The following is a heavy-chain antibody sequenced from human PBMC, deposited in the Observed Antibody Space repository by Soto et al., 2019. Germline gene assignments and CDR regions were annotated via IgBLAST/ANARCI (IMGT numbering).Heavy chain of an antibody. D-gene: IGHD3-3*01. CDR2: ISYDGSNK. CDR3: VKDLNYDFWSGYNYYALEI. J-gene: IGHJ6*02. V-gene: IGHV3-30-3*01. CDR1: GFTFSSYA. Sequence: GGSLRLSCAASGFTFSSYAMHWVRQAPGKGLEWVAVISYDGSNKYYADSVKGRFTISRDNSKNTLYLQMNSLRAEDTAVYYCVKDLNYDFWSGYNYYALEIWGQGTTVTVSS.